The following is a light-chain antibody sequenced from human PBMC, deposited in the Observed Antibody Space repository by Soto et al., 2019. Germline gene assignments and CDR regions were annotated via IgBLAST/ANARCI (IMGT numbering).Light chain of an antibody. J-gene: IGKJ1*01. Sequence: DIQMTQSPSSLSASVGDRVTITCRASQSISSYLNWYQQKPGKAPKLLIYAASSLQSGVPSRFSVSGSGTDFSLAITSLQPEDFATYYCQQSASTPRTFGQGTKVEIK. CDR3: QQSASTPRT. V-gene: IGKV1-39*01. CDR2: AAS. CDR1: QSISSY.